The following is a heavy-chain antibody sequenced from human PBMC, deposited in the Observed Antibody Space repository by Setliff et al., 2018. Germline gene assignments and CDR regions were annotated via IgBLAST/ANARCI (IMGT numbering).Heavy chain of an antibody. CDR3: ARGEYTSLPSGVYYHMDV. CDR2: INTNTGNP. D-gene: IGHD6-6*01. CDR1: GYIFTGYY. J-gene: IGHJ6*03. V-gene: IGHV7-4-1*02. Sequence: GASVKVSCKASGYIFTGYYMHWVRQAPGQGLEWMGWINTNTGNPTYAQGFTGRFVFSLDTSVSTTYLQISSLKAEDTAVYYCARGEYTSLPSGVYYHMDVWGKGTTVTVSS.